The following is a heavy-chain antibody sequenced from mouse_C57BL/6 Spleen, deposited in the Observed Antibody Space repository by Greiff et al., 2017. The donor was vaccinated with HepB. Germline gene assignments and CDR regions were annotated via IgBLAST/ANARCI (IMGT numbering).Heavy chain of an antibody. J-gene: IGHJ4*01. CDR1: GFSLTSYG. CDR3: ARTDSSGYGYYAMDY. D-gene: IGHD3-2*02. V-gene: IGHV2-2*01. Sequence: VQGVESGPGLVQPSQSLSITCTVSGFSLTSYGVHWVRQSPGKGLEWLGVIWSGGITDYNAAFISRLSISKDNSKSQVFFKMNSLQADDTAIYYCARTDSSGYGYYAMDYWGQGTSVTVSS. CDR2: IWSGGIT.